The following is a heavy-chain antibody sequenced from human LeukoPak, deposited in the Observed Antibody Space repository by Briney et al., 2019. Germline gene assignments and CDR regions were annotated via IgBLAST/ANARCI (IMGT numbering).Heavy chain of an antibody. CDR2: MNPNSGGT. CDR1: GYTFTRYY. D-gene: IGHD1-26*01. Sequence: ASVKVSCKASGYTFTRYYMHWVRQAPGQGLEWMGWMNPNSGGTNYAQKFQGRVTMTRDTSISTAYTELSTLRSDDTAVYYCARAQRIVGAATGAFDIWGQGTMVTVSS. J-gene: IGHJ3*02. CDR3: ARAQRIVGAATGAFDI. V-gene: IGHV1-2*02.